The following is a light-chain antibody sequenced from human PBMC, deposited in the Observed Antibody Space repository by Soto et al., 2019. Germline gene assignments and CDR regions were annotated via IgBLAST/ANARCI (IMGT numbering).Light chain of an antibody. V-gene: IGLV6-57*04. J-gene: IGLJ2*01. Sequence: NFMLTQPHSVSESPGKTVTISCTRSSGSIASNYVQWYQQRPGSAPTTVIYEDNQRPSGVPDRFSGSIDSSSNSASLTISGLKTEDEDDYYWQSYDSSTPVVFGGGTKLTVL. CDR3: QSYDSSTPVV. CDR2: EDN. CDR1: SGSIASNY.